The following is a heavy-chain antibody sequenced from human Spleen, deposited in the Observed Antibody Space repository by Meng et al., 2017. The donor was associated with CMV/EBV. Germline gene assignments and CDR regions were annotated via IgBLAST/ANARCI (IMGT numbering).Heavy chain of an antibody. D-gene: IGHD3-3*01. Sequence: ASVKVSCKASGYTFTDYRMHWVRQAPGQGLEWMGWISPNNGGTNYAQKFQGRVTMTRDTSISTAYMDLTRLTYDDTAVYYCASKMYYDFWSAYRGTEGVDPFNIWGQGTLVTVSS. CDR1: GYTFTDYR. CDR2: ISPNNGGT. J-gene: IGHJ3*02. CDR3: ASKMYYDFWSAYRGTEGVDPFNI. V-gene: IGHV1-2*02.